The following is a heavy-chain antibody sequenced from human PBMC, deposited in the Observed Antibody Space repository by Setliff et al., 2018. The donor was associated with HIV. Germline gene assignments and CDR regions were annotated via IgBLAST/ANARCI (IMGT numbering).Heavy chain of an antibody. CDR3: ARDNPSNGGRLGY. CDR2: VDPEDGET. Sequence: GASVKVSCKTSGYPFTDYFIHWIQQAPGKGLEWMGRVDPEDGETILAERFQGRVTMTADTSTDTAYMELRSLRSDDTAVYYCARDNPSNGGRLGYWGQGTLVTVSS. CDR1: GYPFTDYF. D-gene: IGHD7-27*01. V-gene: IGHV1-69-2*01. J-gene: IGHJ4*02.